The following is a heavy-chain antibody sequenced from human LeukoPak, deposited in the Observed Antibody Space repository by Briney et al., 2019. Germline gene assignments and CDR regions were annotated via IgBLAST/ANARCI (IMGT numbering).Heavy chain of an antibody. CDR3: ARGRGIGDPYYFDY. V-gene: IGHV4-30-4*01. CDR1: GVSISSGDYY. J-gene: IGHJ4*02. CDR2: IYYSGST. Sequence: NPSETLSLTCTVSGVSISSGDYYWSWIRQPPGKGLEWIGYIYYSGSTYYNPSLKSRVTISVDTSKNQFSLKLSSVTAADTAVYYCARGRGIGDPYYFDYWGQGTLVTVSS. D-gene: IGHD4-17*01.